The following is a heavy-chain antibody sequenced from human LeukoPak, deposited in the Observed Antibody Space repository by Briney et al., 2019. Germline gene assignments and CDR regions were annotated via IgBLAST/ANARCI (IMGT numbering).Heavy chain of an antibody. J-gene: IGHJ4*02. CDR1: GTTFRSYD. V-gene: IGHV3-13*01. CDR3: ARVSGGGELPDY. Sequence: GGPLRLSFAASGTTFRSYDRHWFRQPTGKGLELVSAIGTAGDTYYPGSVKGRFTISRENAKNSLYLQMNSLRAGDTAVYYCARVSGGGELPDYWGQGTLVTVSS. CDR2: IGTAGDT. D-gene: IGHD1-26*01.